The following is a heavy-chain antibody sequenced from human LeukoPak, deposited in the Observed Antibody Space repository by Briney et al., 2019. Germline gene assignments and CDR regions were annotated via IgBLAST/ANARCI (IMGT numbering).Heavy chain of an antibody. CDR1: GYTFTSYD. V-gene: IGHV1-8*01. D-gene: IGHD3-10*01. Sequence: GASVKVSCKASGYTFTSYDINWVRQATGQGLEWMGWMNPNSGNTGYAQKFQGRVTMTRNTSISTAYMELSSLRSEDTAVYYCARGAPSRGYFDYWGQGTLVTVSS. J-gene: IGHJ4*02. CDR2: MNPNSGNT. CDR3: ARGAPSRGYFDY.